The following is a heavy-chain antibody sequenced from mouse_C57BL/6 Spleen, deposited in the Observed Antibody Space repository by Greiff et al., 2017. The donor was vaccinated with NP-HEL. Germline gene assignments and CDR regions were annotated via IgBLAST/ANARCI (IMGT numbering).Heavy chain of an antibody. Sequence: EVQLQQSGPELVKPGASVKISCKASGYSFTGYYMNWVKQSPEKSLEWIGEINPSTGGTTYNQKFKAKATLTVDKSSSTADMQLKSLTSEDSAVYYCARAGYDAWFAYWGQGTLVTVAA. CDR1: GYSFTGYY. CDR3: ARAGYDAWFAY. D-gene: IGHD2-2*01. V-gene: IGHV1-42*01. CDR2: INPSTGGT. J-gene: IGHJ3*01.